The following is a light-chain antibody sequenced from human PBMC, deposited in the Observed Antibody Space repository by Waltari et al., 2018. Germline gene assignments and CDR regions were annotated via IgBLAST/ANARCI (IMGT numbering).Light chain of an antibody. V-gene: IGKV1-5*03. CDR2: KAS. CDR1: QSLNNW. Sequence: DIQLTQSPSTLSASVGDRVTITCRASQSLNNWLAWYQQRPGKPPKSLIFKASNLASGVPSRFSGSGSGTEFTLTISSLQPDDFATYYCQQYNSGTLTFGGGPRWRSN. CDR3: QQYNSGTLT. J-gene: IGKJ4*01.